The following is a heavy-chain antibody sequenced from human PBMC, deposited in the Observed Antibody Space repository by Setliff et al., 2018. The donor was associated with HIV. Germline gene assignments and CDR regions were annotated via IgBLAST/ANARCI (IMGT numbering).Heavy chain of an antibody. CDR1: GGSISSSSYY. J-gene: IGHJ5*02. CDR2: IYYSGRT. CDR3: ARRTFGSGRIDP. Sequence: PSETLSLTCTVSGGSISSSSYYWGWIRQPPWKGLEWIGSIYYSGRTYYNPSLKSRVTISVDTSKNQFSLKLSSVTAADTAVYYCARRTFGSGRIDPWGQGTLVTVSS. D-gene: IGHD3-16*01. V-gene: IGHV4-39*01.